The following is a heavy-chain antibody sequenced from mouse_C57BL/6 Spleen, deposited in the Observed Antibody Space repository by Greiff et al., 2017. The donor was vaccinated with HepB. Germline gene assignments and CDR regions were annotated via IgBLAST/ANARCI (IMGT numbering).Heavy chain of an antibody. CDR1: GFNIKDDY. CDR3: TTTYGSSYGWYFDV. CDR2: IDPENGDT. Sequence: EVKLQESGAELVRPGASVKLSCTASGFNIKDDYMHWVKQRPEQGLEWIGWIDPENGDTEYASKFQGKATLTADTSSTTAYMPLSSLTSADAAVYYCTTTYGSSYGWYFDVWGTGTTVTVSS. V-gene: IGHV14-4*01. D-gene: IGHD1-1*01. J-gene: IGHJ1*03.